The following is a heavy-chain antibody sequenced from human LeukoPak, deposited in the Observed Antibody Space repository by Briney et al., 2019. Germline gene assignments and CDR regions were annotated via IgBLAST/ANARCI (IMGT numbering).Heavy chain of an antibody. Sequence: GGSLRLACAASGFTFSSYAMSWVRQAPGKGLEWVSAISGSGGSTYYADSVKGRFTISRDNSKNTLYLQMNSLRAEDTAVYYCAKDYNRRYSSGCYPRFDYWGQGTLVTVSS. V-gene: IGHV3-23*01. D-gene: IGHD6-19*01. CDR3: AKDYNRRYSSGCYPRFDY. J-gene: IGHJ4*02. CDR1: GFTFSSYA. CDR2: ISGSGGST.